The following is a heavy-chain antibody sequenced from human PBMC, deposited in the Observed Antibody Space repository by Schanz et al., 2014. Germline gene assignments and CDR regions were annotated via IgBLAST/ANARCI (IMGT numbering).Heavy chain of an antibody. D-gene: IGHD6-13*01. CDR1: GYTFISYF. Sequence: QVQLVQSGAEVKKPGASVKVSCKASGYTFISYFIHWVRQAPGQGLEWMGIINPTGGSTSYAQRFQGRVTVTRDTSTSTVYMELRRLRSDDTAIYYCARDGHSSNWRSYFFYGLDVWGQGTTVTVSS. V-gene: IGHV1-46*01. CDR3: ARDGHSSNWRSYFFYGLDV. CDR2: INPTGGST. J-gene: IGHJ6*02.